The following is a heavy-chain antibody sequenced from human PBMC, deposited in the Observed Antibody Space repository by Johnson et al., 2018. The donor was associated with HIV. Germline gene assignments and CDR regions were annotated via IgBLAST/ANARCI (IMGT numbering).Heavy chain of an antibody. Sequence: QMQLVESGGGFVQPGGSLRLSCAASGFTLSDYYMDWVRQAPNKRLEWVAVISDDGSKKHYADFVKGRFSISRDNSKETLYLQMNSLRDDDTAVYCCARVRIIYSSSSHAFDIWGQGTMVTVSS. J-gene: IGHJ3*02. CDR3: ARVRIIYSSSSHAFDI. CDR1: GFTLSDYY. D-gene: IGHD6-6*01. CDR2: ISDDGSKK. V-gene: IGHV3-30-3*01.